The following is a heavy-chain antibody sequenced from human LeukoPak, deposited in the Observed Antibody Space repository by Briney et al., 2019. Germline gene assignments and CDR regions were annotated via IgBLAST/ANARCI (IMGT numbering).Heavy chain of an antibody. CDR3: AKEGGVDFWSGYNPWYYYYYMDV. J-gene: IGHJ6*03. D-gene: IGHD3-3*01. CDR2: ISYDGSNK. CDR1: GFAFSSYG. Sequence: GGSLRLSCAASGFAFSSYGMHWVRQAPGRGLEWVAVISYDGSNKYYADSVKGRFTISRDNSKNTLYLQMNSLRAEDTAVYYCAKEGGVDFWSGYNPWYYYYYMDVWGKGTTVTVSS. V-gene: IGHV3-30*18.